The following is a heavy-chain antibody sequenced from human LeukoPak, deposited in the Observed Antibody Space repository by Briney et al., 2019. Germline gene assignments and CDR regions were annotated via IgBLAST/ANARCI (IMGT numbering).Heavy chain of an antibody. J-gene: IGHJ4*02. Sequence: SETLSLTCAVYGGSFSGHYWSWVRQPPGKGREWIGEVSYSGNSNYNPSLKSRVTISVDTSKSQFSLRLTSVTAADTAVYYCARRRDWNDVLDYWGRGTLVTVSS. V-gene: IGHV4-34*01. CDR1: GGSFSGHY. CDR3: ARRRDWNDVLDY. CDR2: VSYSGNS. D-gene: IGHD1-1*01.